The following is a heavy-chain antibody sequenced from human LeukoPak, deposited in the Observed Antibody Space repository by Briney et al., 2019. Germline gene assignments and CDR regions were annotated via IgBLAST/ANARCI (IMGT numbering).Heavy chain of an antibody. Sequence: SETLSLTCTVSGYSISSGYYWGWIRQPPGKGLEWIGSIYHSGSTYYNPSLKSRVTIAVDTSKNQFSLKLSSVTAADTAVYFCAREGLDYDSSGYYFPYYFGYWGQGTLVTVSS. CDR1: GYSISSGYY. CDR3: AREGLDYDSSGYYFPYYFGY. CDR2: IYHSGST. V-gene: IGHV4-38-2*02. J-gene: IGHJ4*02. D-gene: IGHD3-22*01.